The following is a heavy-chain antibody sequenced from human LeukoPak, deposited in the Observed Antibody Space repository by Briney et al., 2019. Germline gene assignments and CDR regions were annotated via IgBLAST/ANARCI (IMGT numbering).Heavy chain of an antibody. Sequence: GGSLRLSWAASGFTFTSYAMSWVRQAPGKGLEWVSAFSGSGGSTYYADSVKGRFTISRDNSKNTLYLQMNSLRAEDTAVYYCAKQLYGSGSYPIDYWGQGTLVTVSS. CDR1: GFTFTSYA. J-gene: IGHJ4*02. V-gene: IGHV3-23*01. D-gene: IGHD3-10*01. CDR3: AKQLYGSGSYPIDY. CDR2: FSGSGGST.